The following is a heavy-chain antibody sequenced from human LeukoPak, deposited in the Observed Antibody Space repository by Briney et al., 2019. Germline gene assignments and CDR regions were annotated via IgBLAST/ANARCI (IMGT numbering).Heavy chain of an antibody. Sequence: GGSLRLSCAASGFTFSNYCMLWVRQAPGKGLESVSRINTDGTVTTYADSVKGRFTVSRDNADNKMFLEMNSVRDEDTAVYYCATKQWLAPPPDSWGQGTPVTVSS. CDR3: ATKQWLAPPPDS. V-gene: IGHV3-74*01. CDR1: GFTFSNYC. J-gene: IGHJ4*02. CDR2: INTDGTVT. D-gene: IGHD6-19*01.